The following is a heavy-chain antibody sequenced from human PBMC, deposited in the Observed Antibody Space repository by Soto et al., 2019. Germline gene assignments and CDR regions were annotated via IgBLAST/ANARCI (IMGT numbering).Heavy chain of an antibody. CDR3: ARTADGYNYLNY. Sequence: SETLSLTCTVSCDSISSGGYYWSWIRQHPGKGLEWIGYIYYSGSTYYNPSLESRVIISVDTSKNQFSLRLNSVTAADTAVYYCARTADGYNYLNYWGQGTLVTVPQ. D-gene: IGHD5-12*01. CDR2: IYYSGST. J-gene: IGHJ4*02. V-gene: IGHV4-31*03. CDR1: CDSISSGGYY.